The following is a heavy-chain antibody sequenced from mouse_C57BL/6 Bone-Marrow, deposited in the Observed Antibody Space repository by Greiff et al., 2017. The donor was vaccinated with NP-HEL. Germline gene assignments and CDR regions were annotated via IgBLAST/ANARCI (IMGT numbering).Heavy chain of an antibody. V-gene: IGHV1-50*01. J-gene: IGHJ2*01. Sequence: QVQLKQPGAELVKPGASVKLSCKASGYTFTSYWMQWVKQRPGQGLEWIGEIDPSDSYTNYNQKFKGKATLTVDTSSSTAYMRLSSLTSEDSAVYYCARDCFEDYWGQGTTLTVSS. CDR3: ARDCFEDY. CDR1: GYTFTSYW. CDR2: IDPSDSYT.